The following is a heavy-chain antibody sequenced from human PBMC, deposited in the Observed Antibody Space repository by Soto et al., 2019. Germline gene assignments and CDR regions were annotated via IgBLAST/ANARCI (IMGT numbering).Heavy chain of an antibody. CDR2: IVPIVDTS. J-gene: IGHJ4*02. CDR3: ARDPDYGDYGTSPADDY. Sequence: ASVXVSCKTSGGTFSXXAXXXVRQAPGQGLEWMGGIVPIVDTSKYSQKFQGRVTITRDTSASTAYMELSSLRSEDTAVYYCARDPDYGDYGTSPADDYWGQGTLVTVSS. CDR1: GGTFSXXA. V-gene: IGHV1-69*05. D-gene: IGHD4-17*01.